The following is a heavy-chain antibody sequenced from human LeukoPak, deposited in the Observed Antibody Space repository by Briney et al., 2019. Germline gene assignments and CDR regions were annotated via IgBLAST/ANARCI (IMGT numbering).Heavy chain of an antibody. CDR1: GFTFDDYG. Sequence: GGSLRLSCAASGFTFDDYGMSWVRQAPGKGLEWVSGINWNGGSTGYADSVKGRFTISRDNAKNSLYLQMNSLRAEDTALYHCARGGYQLLSSDDYYYYMDVWGKGTTVTISS. J-gene: IGHJ6*03. D-gene: IGHD2-2*01. CDR2: INWNGGST. CDR3: ARGGYQLLSSDDYYYYMDV. V-gene: IGHV3-20*01.